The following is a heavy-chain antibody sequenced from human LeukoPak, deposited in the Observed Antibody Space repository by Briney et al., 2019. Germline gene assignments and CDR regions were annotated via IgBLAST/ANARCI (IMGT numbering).Heavy chain of an antibody. D-gene: IGHD4-23*01. J-gene: IGHJ4*02. CDR3: ARVPRWYVIDY. CDR1: GFTFSSYE. V-gene: IGHV3-48*03. Sequence: GGSLRLSCAASGFTFSSYEMRWVRQAPGKGLEWVSYISSSGSTIYYADSVKGRFTISRDNAKNSLYLQMNSLRAEDTAVYYCARVPRWYVIDYWGQGTLVTVSS. CDR2: ISSSGSTI.